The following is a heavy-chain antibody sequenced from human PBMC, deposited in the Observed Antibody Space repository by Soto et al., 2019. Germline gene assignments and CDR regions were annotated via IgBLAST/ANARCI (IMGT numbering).Heavy chain of an antibody. CDR1: GYTFTSYY. V-gene: IGHV1-46*01. CDR3: AARDYEQSGYNDASDI. Sequence: QVQLVQSGAEVKKPGASVKVSCKASGYTFTSYYIHWLRQAPGQGPEWMGIINPIGDTTAYAEKFQGRVIMTRDTSTSRVYMELSSLRSEDTAVYYCAARDYEQSGYNDASDIWVQGTMVTVSS. CDR2: INPIGDTT. D-gene: IGHD3-3*01. J-gene: IGHJ3*02.